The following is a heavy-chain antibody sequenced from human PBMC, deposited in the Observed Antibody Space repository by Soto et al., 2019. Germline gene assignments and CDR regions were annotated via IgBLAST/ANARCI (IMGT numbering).Heavy chain of an antibody. CDR1: GYTFTNYG. CDR3: ARGASCSSASCYDNFHYGLAV. J-gene: IGHJ6*02. D-gene: IGHD2-2*01. CDR2: ITASNGNT. Sequence: ASVKVSCKASGYTFTNYGITWVRQAPGQGLEWMGWITASNGNTNYAREIQGRLTLTRDTSTSTAYMGLRSLRSDDTAVYYCARGASCSSASCYDNFHYGLAVWGQGTTVTVSS. V-gene: IGHV1-18*01.